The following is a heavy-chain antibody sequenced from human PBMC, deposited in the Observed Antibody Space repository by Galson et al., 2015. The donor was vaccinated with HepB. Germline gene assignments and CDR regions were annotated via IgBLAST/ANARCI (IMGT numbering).Heavy chain of an antibody. J-gene: IGHJ4*02. CDR1: GFTLSSHW. Sequence: SLRLSCAASGFTLSSHWMHWVRQAPGTGLMWVSRIENDGSETSYADSVNGRSTISRDNARNTLYLQMHSLRAEDTAVYYCSTIFDSPSDSPSDSWGQGTLVTVSS. V-gene: IGHV3-74*01. CDR2: IENDGSET. D-gene: IGHD3-3*01. CDR3: STIFDSPSDSPSDS.